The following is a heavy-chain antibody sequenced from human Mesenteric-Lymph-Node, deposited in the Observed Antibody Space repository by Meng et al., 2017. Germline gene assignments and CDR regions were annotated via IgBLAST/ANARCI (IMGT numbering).Heavy chain of an antibody. V-gene: IGHV1-18*01. Sequence: ASVKVSCKASGYTFTSYGISWVRQAPGQGLEWMGWISAYNGNTNYAQKLQGRVTMTTDTSTSTAYMELRSLRSDDTAVYYCARARLRIMITFGGVIDDAFDILGQGTMVTVSS. J-gene: IGHJ3*02. CDR2: ISAYNGNT. CDR1: GYTFTSYG. D-gene: IGHD3-16*01. CDR3: ARARLRIMITFGGVIDDAFDI.